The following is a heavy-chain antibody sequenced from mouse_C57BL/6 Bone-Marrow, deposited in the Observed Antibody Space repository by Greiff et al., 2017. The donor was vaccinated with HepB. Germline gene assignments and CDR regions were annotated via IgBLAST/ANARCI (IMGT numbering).Heavy chain of an antibody. CDR1: GFTFSSYA. Sequence: DVQLVESGEGLVKPGGSLKLSCAASGFTFSSYAMSWVRQTPEKRLEWVAYISSGGDYTYYADTVKGRVTISRYNAKNTLYLQMSRLKSEDTAMYYCSSDEGDCSGYYAMDYWGQGTSVTVSS. J-gene: IGHJ4*01. CDR3: SSDEGDCSGYYAMDY. V-gene: IGHV5-9-1*02. D-gene: IGHD3-2*02. CDR2: ISSGGDYT.